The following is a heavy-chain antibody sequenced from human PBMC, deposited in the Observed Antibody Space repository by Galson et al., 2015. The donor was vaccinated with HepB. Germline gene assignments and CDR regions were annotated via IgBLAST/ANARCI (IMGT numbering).Heavy chain of an antibody. CDR2: ISAYHGNT. CDR3: ARGWWEYSSSSFDP. D-gene: IGHD6-6*01. V-gene: IGHV1-18*01. CDR1: GYTFTSYG. J-gene: IGHJ5*02. Sequence: SVNVSCKCSGYTFTSYGISWARQAPGQGLEWMGWISAYHGNTNYAQKLQGRVTMTTDTSTSTAYMELRSLSSDDTAVYYCARGWWEYSSSSFDPWGQGTLVNVSS.